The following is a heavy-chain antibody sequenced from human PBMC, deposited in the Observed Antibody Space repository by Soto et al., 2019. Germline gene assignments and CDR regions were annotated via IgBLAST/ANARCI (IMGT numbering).Heavy chain of an antibody. CDR1: GFTFSSSW. CDR3: ARELITSWYAGLDV. Sequence: GGSLRLSCIASGFTFSSSWMTWVRQAPGKGLEWVANIKKDGSETYYVDSLKGRFTISRDNAKNSLFLQMNSLRAEDTAVYYRARELITSWYAGLDVWGQGTTVTVSS. D-gene: IGHD6-13*01. J-gene: IGHJ6*02. V-gene: IGHV3-7*03. CDR2: IKKDGSET.